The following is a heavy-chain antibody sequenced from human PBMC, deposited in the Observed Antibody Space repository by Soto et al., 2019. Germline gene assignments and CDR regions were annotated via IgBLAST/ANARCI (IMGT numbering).Heavy chain of an antibody. Sequence: QPGGSLRLSCAASGFTVSRNYMSWVRQATGKGLEWVSVIYSGGSTYYADSVKGRLTISRDNSKNTLYLQMNSLRAEDTAVYYCARDRITGTNYLGYGMDVWGQGTTVTVSS. D-gene: IGHD1-7*01. J-gene: IGHJ6*02. CDR3: ARDRITGTNYLGYGMDV. CDR2: IYSGGST. CDR1: GFTVSRNY. V-gene: IGHV3-53*01.